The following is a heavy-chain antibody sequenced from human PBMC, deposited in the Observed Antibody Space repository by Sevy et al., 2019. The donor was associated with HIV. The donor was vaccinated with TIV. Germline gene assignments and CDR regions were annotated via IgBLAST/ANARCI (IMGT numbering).Heavy chain of an antibody. Sequence: GGSLRLSCAASGFPFHDYAMHWVRQAPGKGLEWVAGISWNRGSIGYGDSVKGRFTISRDSGKESVYLQMNSLRPEDKATYYFAKDLHRGCDGINCYSYYYYFYGLDAWGQGTTVTVSS. CDR3: AKDLHRGCDGINCYSYYYYFYGLDA. D-gene: IGHD2-15*01. V-gene: IGHV3-9*01. CDR1: GFPFHDYA. J-gene: IGHJ6*02. CDR2: ISWNRGSI.